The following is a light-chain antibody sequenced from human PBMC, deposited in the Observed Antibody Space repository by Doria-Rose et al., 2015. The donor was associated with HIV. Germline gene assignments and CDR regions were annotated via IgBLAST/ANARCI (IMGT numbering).Light chain of an antibody. V-gene: IGKV1-39*01. CDR1: QGITSN. J-gene: IGKJ2*01. Sequence: DVQLTQSPSSLSASVGDRVTITCRASQGITSNLNWYQQKAGKAPKLLIFTATTLQSGVPSRFSGGGSGTDFTLTISSLQPEDFATYYCQQSSTTPYTFGQGTTVDIK. CDR2: TAT. CDR3: QQSSTTPYT.